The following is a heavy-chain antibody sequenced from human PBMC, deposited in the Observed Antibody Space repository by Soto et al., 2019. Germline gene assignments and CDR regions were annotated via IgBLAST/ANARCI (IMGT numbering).Heavy chain of an antibody. D-gene: IGHD5-12*01. CDR2: LYYGGST. V-gene: IGHV4-31*03. CDR1: GGSISSGGYS. Sequence: QVQLQESGPGLVKPSQTLSLTCTVSGGSISSGGYSWTWLRHHQGQGLEWIGYLYYGGSTYSKPTLKSRVAIAVDTSKNQLSLKRSSVTTADTAVYYCAGASPWHPVAFDIWGQGTPVPVSA. J-gene: IGHJ3*02. CDR3: AGASPWHPVAFDI.